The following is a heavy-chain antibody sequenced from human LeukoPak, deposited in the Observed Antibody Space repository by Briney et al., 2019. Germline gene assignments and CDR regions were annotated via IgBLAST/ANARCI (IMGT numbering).Heavy chain of an antibody. CDR3: ARSCQLQYDYYYMDV. V-gene: IGHV3-7*01. Sequence: GGSLRLSCAASGFTFSSYWMSWVRQAPGKGLEWVANIKQDGSEKYYVDSVKGRFTISRDNAKNSLYLQMNSLRAEDTAVYYCARSCQLQYDYYYMDVWGKGTTVTVSS. CDR2: IKQDGSEK. J-gene: IGHJ6*03. D-gene: IGHD4/OR15-4a*01. CDR1: GFTFSSYW.